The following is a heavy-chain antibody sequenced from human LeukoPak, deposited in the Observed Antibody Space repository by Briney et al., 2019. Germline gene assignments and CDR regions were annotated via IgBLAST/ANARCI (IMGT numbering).Heavy chain of an antibody. D-gene: IGHD3-10*01. CDR1: GFTFASYA. J-gene: IGHJ4*02. Sequence: GGSLRLSCSASGFTFASYAMYWVRQAPGKGLEYVSAIGSSGDNTHYADSVKDRFTISRDNSKNTLYLQMSSLRAEDTAVYYCVKGSAYFYGSGTHFDYWGQGTLVTVSS. CDR2: IGSSGDNT. CDR3: VKGSAYFYGSGTHFDY. V-gene: IGHV3-64D*06.